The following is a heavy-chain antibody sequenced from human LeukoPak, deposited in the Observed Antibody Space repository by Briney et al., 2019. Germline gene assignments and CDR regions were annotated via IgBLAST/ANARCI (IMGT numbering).Heavy chain of an antibody. J-gene: IGHJ6*03. CDR2: IYSSGNT. D-gene: IGHD3-22*01. CDR1: GGSISSFY. CDR3: ARLRYDSSGYYWTHYYYYMDV. Sequence: PSETLSLTCTVSGGSISSFYWSWIRQPAGKGLEWIGRIYSSGNTNYNPSLKSRVTMSVDTSKNQFSLKLSSVTAADTAVYYCARLRYDSSGYYWTHYYYYMDVWGKGTTVTVSS. V-gene: IGHV4-4*07.